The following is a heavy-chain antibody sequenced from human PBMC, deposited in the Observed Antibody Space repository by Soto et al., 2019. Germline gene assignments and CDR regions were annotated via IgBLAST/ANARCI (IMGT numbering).Heavy chain of an antibody. Sequence: ASVKVSCKASGYTFTSYAMHWVRQAPGQRLEWMGWINAGNGNTKYSQKIQGRVTITRDTSASTAYMELSSLRSEDTAVYYRGRAVTIFGVVIMDYFDYWGQGTLVTVSS. CDR2: INAGNGNT. V-gene: IGHV1-3*01. CDR1: GYTFTSYA. J-gene: IGHJ4*02. D-gene: IGHD3-3*01. CDR3: GRAVTIFGVVIMDYFDY.